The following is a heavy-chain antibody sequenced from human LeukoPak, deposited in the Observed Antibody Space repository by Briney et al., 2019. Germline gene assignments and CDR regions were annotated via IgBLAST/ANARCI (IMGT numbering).Heavy chain of an antibody. CDR2: INHSGST. D-gene: IGHD6-19*01. CDR1: GGSFSGYY. J-gene: IGHJ4*02. Sequence: SETLSLTCAVYGGSFSGYYWSWIRQPPGKGLEWIGEINHSGSTNYNPSLKSRVTISVDTSKNQFSLKLSSVTAADTAVYYCATYSSGWPHDYWGQGTPVTVSS. CDR3: ATYSSGWPHDY. V-gene: IGHV4-34*01.